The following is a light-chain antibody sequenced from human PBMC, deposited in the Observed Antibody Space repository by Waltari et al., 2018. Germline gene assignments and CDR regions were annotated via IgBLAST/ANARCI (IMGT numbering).Light chain of an antibody. CDR3: HQRAAWPLT. CDR1: QSVSSY. J-gene: IGKJ4*01. V-gene: IGKV3-11*01. CDR2: DTS. Sequence: EIVLTQSPATLSLSPGERATLSCWASQSVSSYLAWYQQKPGQAPRLLIYDTSNRATGIPARVSGSGSGTDFTLTISSLESEDFAVYYCHQRAAWPLTFGGGTRVEI.